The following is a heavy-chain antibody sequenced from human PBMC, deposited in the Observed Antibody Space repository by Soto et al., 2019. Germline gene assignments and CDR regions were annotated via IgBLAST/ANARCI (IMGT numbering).Heavy chain of an antibody. D-gene: IGHD3-3*01. V-gene: IGHV3-23*01. Sequence: EVQLLESGGGLVQPGGSLRLSCAASGFTFSSYAMSWVRQAPGKGLEWVSAISGSGGSTYYADSVKGRFTISRDNSKNTLYLQMKSLRAEDTAVYYCAKVWKDSYYDFWSGYLPPYYFDSWGQGPLVTVSS. CDR1: GFTFSSYA. CDR3: AKVWKDSYYDFWSGYLPPYYFDS. J-gene: IGHJ4*02. CDR2: ISGSGGST.